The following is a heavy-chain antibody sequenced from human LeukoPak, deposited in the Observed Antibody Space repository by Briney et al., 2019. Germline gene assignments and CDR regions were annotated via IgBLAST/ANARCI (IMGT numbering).Heavy chain of an antibody. CDR2: INHSGST. CDR3: ARGARNYYDSSGYYPPTRWFDP. Sequence: SETLSLTCAVYGGSFSGYYWSWIRQPRGKGLEWIGAINHSGSTNYNPSLKSRVTISVDTSKNQFSLKLSSVTAADTAVYYCARGARNYYDSSGYYPPTRWFDPWGQGTLVTVSS. J-gene: IGHJ5*02. V-gene: IGHV4-34*01. CDR1: GGSFSGYY. D-gene: IGHD3-22*01.